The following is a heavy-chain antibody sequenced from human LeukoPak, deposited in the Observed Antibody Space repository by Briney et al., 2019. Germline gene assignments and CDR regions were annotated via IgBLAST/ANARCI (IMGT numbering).Heavy chain of an antibody. J-gene: IGHJ6*02. V-gene: IGHV3-30-3*01. CDR1: GFTFSSYA. CDR2: ISYDGSNR. D-gene: IGHD3-22*01. CDR3: ARVRPNYYDSSGYPGYYGMDV. Sequence: PGGSLRLSCAASGFTFSSYAMHWVRQAPGKGLEWVAVISYDGSNRYYADSVKGRFTISRDNSKNTLYLQMNSLRAEDTAVYYCARVRPNYYDSSGYPGYYGMDVWGQGTTVTVSS.